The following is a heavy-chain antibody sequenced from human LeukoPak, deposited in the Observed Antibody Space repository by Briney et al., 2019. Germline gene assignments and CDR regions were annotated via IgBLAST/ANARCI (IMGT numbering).Heavy chain of an antibody. J-gene: IGHJ4*02. Sequence: GGSLRLSCAASGSRFNNYGMHWVRQAPGKGLKWVAFIRFDGRNKYYADPVKGRFTISKDNSKNMLYLQLSSLRTEDTAVYYCAKDATPYGYNGYESDYWGQGTLVTVSS. V-gene: IGHV3-30*02. CDR2: IRFDGRNK. D-gene: IGHD5-12*01. CDR1: GSRFNNYG. CDR3: AKDATPYGYNGYESDY.